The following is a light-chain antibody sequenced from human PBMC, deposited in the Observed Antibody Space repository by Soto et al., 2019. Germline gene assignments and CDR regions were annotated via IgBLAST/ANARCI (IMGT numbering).Light chain of an antibody. CDR2: HAS. J-gene: IGKJ2*01. CDR1: QRVSTY. CDR3: QQCDTLPDT. Sequence: IQLTQSPSFLSASVGDRVTITCRASQRVSTYLNWYQQKPGKAPKLLIYHASNLETGVPSRFSGSGSGTHFTFTISSLQPEDIATYYCQQCDTLPDTFGQGTKLEI. V-gene: IGKV1-33*01.